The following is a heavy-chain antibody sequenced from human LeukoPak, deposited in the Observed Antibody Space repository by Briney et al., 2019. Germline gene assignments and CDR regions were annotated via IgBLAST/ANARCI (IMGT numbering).Heavy chain of an antibody. Sequence: SETLSLTCTVSGGSISSYYWSWIRQPAGKGLEWIGRIDTSGNTNYKPSLKSRVTMSVDTSKNQFSLKLSSVTAADTAVYYCARAAGAAIGNNFDYWGQGTLVTVSS. D-gene: IGHD6-19*01. V-gene: IGHV4-4*07. CDR3: ARAAGAAIGNNFDY. J-gene: IGHJ4*02. CDR2: IDTSGNT. CDR1: GGSISSYY.